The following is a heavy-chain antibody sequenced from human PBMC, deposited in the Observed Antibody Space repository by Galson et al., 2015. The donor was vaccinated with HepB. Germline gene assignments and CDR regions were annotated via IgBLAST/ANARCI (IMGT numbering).Heavy chain of an antibody. CDR3: ARVERSSYFLQKYFYYYGLDV. J-gene: IGHJ6*02. CDR1: GDSITSSDW. CDR2: ISHTGNT. V-gene: IGHV4-4*02. Sequence: LSLTCTVSGDSITSSDWWSWVRQPPGKGLEWIGEISHTGNTNYNPSLKSRVSISVDKSKNQFSLNVSSVTAADTAVFYCARVERSSYFLQKYFYYYGLDVWGQGTTVTVSS. D-gene: IGHD2/OR15-2a*01.